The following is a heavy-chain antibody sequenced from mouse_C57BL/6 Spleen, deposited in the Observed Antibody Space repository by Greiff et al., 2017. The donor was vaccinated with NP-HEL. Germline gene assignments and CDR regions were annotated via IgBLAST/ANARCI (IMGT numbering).Heavy chain of an antibody. CDR1: GYTFTSYW. V-gene: IGHV1-52*01. J-gene: IGHJ3*01. CDR3: ARTGPAQATWFAY. Sequence: QVQLQQPGAELVRPGSSVKLSCKASGYTFTSYWMHWVKQRPIQGLEWIGNIDPSDSETHYNQKFKDKATLTVDKSSSTAYMQLSSLTSEDSAVYYCARTGPAQATWFAYWGQGTLVTVSA. CDR2: IDPSDSET. D-gene: IGHD3-2*02.